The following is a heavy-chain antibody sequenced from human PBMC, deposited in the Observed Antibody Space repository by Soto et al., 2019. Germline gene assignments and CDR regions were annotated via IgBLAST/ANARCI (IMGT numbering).Heavy chain of an antibody. CDR1: GFTFSSYS. J-gene: IGHJ3*02. Sequence: EVQLVESGGGLVQPGGSLRLSCAASGFTFSSYSMNWVRQAPGKGLEWVSYISSSSSTIYYADSVKGRFTISRDNAKNSLYLQMNSLRAEDTAVYYCARDGWGSGWYYAFDIWGQGTMVTVSS. CDR2: ISSSSSTI. D-gene: IGHD6-19*01. V-gene: IGHV3-48*01. CDR3: ARDGWGSGWYYAFDI.